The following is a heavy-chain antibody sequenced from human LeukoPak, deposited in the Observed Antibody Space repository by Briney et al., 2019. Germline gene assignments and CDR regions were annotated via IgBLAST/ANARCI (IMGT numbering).Heavy chain of an antibody. CDR2: INPSSGGT. J-gene: IGHJ4*02. CDR1: GYTFTSYY. Sequence: ASVKVSCKASGYTFTSYYMHWVRQAPGQGLEWMGIINPSSGGTSYPQKFQGRVTMTRDTSTSTVYVELSSLRSDDTAVYYCARGGGSVWYHYFDYWGQGTLVTVSA. V-gene: IGHV1-46*01. D-gene: IGHD6-19*01. CDR3: ARGGGSVWYHYFDY.